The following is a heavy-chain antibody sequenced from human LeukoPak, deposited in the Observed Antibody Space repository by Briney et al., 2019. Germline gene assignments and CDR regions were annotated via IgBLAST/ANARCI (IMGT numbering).Heavy chain of an antibody. CDR2: IYYSGST. J-gene: IGHJ4*02. CDR1: GGSISSGVYY. V-gene: IGHV4-31*03. Sequence: SETLSLTCTVSGGSISSGVYYWSWIRQHPGRGLEWIGYIYYSGSTYYSPSLKSRVTISVDTSKNQFSLTLSSVTAADTAVYYCARGDNSAYYGYWGQGSLVTVSS. D-gene: IGHD3-22*01. CDR3: ARGDNSAYYGY.